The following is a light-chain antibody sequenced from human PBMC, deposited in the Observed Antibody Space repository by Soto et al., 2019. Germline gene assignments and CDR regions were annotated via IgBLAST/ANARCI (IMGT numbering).Light chain of an antibody. Sequence: IQMTHSPSSLYASVGARVTITCRASQSVNTYLNWYQQKPGKASNLLIYAASSLHSGVPFRFSGSGSGTDFTLTISSLQPDDFATYYCQQRYSTPWTCGQGTKVQIK. V-gene: IGKV1-39*01. CDR2: AAS. J-gene: IGKJ1*01. CDR1: QSVNTY. CDR3: QQRYSTPWT.